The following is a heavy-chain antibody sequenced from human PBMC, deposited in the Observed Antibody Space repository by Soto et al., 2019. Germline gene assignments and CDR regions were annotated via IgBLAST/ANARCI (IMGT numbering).Heavy chain of an antibody. V-gene: IGHV3-30*18. J-gene: IGHJ4*02. CDR3: AKEQIAVAGTGRFDY. D-gene: IGHD6-19*01. CDR2: ISYDGSNK. Sequence: GGSLRLSCAASGFTFSSYGMHWVRQAPGKWLEWVAVISYDGSNKYYADSVKGRFTISRDNSKNTLYLQMNSLRAEDTAVYYCAKEQIAVAGTGRFDYWGQGTLVTVSS. CDR1: GFTFSSYG.